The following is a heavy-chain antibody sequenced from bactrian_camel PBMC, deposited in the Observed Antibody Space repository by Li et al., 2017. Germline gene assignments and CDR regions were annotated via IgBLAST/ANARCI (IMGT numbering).Heavy chain of an antibody. V-gene: IGHV3S40*01. Sequence: VQLVESGGGLVQPGGSLRLSCAASGFTFSSYYMSWVRQAPGKGLEWVSTVLSGGEIKFYGDSVKGRFTISRDDAKNAVYLQFDDLKTEDMAMYFCVQCEFGSPINWGQGTQVTVS. CDR1: GFTFSSYY. J-gene: IGHJ4*01. CDR2: VLSGGEIK. CDR3: VQCEFGSPIN.